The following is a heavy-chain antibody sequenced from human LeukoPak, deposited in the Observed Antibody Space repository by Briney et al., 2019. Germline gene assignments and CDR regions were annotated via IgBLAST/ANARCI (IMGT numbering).Heavy chain of an antibody. V-gene: IGHV3-21*01. CDR3: ARCGGGNPRWFDP. J-gene: IGHJ5*02. D-gene: IGHD4-23*01. CDR2: ITSSSSYI. Sequence: PGGSLRLSCAASGFTFSGYSMNWLRQAPGRGLEWVSSITSSSSYIYYSDSVKGRFTISRDNAKNSMYLQMNSLRAEDTAVYYCARCGGGNPRWFDPWGQGTLVTVSS. CDR1: GFTFSGYS.